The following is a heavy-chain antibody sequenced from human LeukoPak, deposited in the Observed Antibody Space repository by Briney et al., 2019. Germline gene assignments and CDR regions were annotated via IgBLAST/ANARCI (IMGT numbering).Heavy chain of an antibody. V-gene: IGHV3-23*01. Sequence: PGGSLRLSCAASGFTFSSYAMSWVRQAPGKGLEWVSAISGSGGSTYYADSVKGRFTISRDNSKNTLYLQMNSLRAEDTAVYYCAKGPPRQWLVRELGGFDIWGQGTMVTVSS. J-gene: IGHJ3*02. CDR1: GFTFSSYA. D-gene: IGHD6-19*01. CDR3: AKGPPRQWLVRELGGFDI. CDR2: ISGSGGST.